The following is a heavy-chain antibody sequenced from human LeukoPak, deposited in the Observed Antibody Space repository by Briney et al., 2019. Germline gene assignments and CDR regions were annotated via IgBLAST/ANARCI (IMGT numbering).Heavy chain of an antibody. D-gene: IGHD2-8*02. V-gene: IGHV4-39*01. CDR1: GASISSGSYF. CDR3: AVAGARYSDTGGLYAFDF. J-gene: IGHJ3*01. Sequence: SETLSLTCTVSGASISSGSYFWGWIRQPPGKGLEWIGTIYYSGGPYYNPALKNRVTISVDASKNQFSLRLNSVTAADTAVYYCAVAGARYSDTGGLYAFDFWGRGTMVTVSS. CDR2: IYYSGGP.